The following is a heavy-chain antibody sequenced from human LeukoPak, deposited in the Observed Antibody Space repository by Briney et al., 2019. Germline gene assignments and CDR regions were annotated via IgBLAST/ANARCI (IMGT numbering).Heavy chain of an antibody. Sequence: ASVKVSCKASGYTFTGYYMHWVRQAPGQGLEWMGRINPNTGGTNYAQKFQGRVAMTRDTSISTAYLDLSSLTSDDTAVYYCARDSVPGAKWGQGTLVTVSS. V-gene: IGHV1-2*06. CDR3: ARDSVPGAK. CDR2: INPNTGGT. D-gene: IGHD1-26*01. CDR1: GYTFTGYY. J-gene: IGHJ4*02.